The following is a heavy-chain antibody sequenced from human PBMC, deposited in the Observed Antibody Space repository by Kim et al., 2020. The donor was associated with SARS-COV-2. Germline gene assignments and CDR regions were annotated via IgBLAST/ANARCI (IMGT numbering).Heavy chain of an antibody. CDR2: ISFDGSVK. J-gene: IGHJ4*02. D-gene: IGHD5-18*01. CDR3: ARDPHSAAAPFDF. CDR1: GFSFSNYV. V-gene: IGHV3-30*04. Sequence: GGSLRLSCAASGFSFSNYVFHWVRQAPGKGLEWVAVISFDGSVKFHADSVKGRFTISRDNSKNSLFLQMDSLRAEDTAVYYCARDPHSAAAPFDFWGQGTLVSVSS.